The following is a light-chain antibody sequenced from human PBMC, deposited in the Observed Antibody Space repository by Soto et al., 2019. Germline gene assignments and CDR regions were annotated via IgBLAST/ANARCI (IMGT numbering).Light chain of an antibody. CDR1: KLGEKY. Sequence: SYELTQPPSVSVSPGQTASVTCSGDKLGEKYACWYQQKPGQSPVLVIYQDSKRPSGIPERFSGSNSGNTATLTISGTQAVDEADYYCQAWDSSTVVFGGGTKLTVL. CDR3: QAWDSSTVV. CDR2: QDS. J-gene: IGLJ3*02. V-gene: IGLV3-1*01.